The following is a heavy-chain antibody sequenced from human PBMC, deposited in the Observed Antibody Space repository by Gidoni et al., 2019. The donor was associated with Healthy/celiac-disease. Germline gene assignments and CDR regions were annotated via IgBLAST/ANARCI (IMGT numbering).Heavy chain of an antibody. CDR2: ISYDGSNK. V-gene: IGHV3-30-3*01. CDR3: AREDSSSWEYYFDY. J-gene: IGHJ4*02. Sequence: QVQLVESGGGVVQPGRSLRLSCAAPGFTFSSYAMHWVRQAPGKGLEWVAVISYDGSNKYYADSVKGRFTISRDNSKNTLYLQMNSLRAEDTAVYYCAREDSSSWEYYFDYWGQGTLVTVSS. CDR1: GFTFSSYA. D-gene: IGHD6-13*01.